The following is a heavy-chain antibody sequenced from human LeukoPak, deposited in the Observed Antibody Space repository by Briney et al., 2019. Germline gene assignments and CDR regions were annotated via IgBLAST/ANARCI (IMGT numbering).Heavy chain of an antibody. CDR3: ARGVGQRIFGFMPNYYYMDV. V-gene: IGHV1-69*06. D-gene: IGHD3-3*02. J-gene: IGHJ6*03. CDR1: GGTLSSYD. Sequence: GASVKVSCTASGGTLSSYDISWVRQAPGQGLEWMGGIMPISGTANYAQKFQGRVTITADKPTNTAYMELSSLRSEDTAVYYCARGVGQRIFGFMPNYYYMDVWGKGTTVTISS. CDR2: IMPISGTA.